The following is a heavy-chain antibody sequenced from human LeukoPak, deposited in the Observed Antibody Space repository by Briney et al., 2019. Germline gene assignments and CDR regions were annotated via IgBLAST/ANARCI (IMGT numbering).Heavy chain of an antibody. CDR3: ASGRGLFDY. Sequence: SETLSLTCTVSGGSINSYYWSWIRQPPGKGLEWIGYIYYSGSTNYNPSLKSRVTISVDTSKNQFSLKLSSVTAADTAVYYCASGRGLFDYWGQGTLVTVSS. J-gene: IGHJ4*02. CDR2: IYYSGST. V-gene: IGHV4-59*08. D-gene: IGHD2-15*01. CDR1: GGSINSYY.